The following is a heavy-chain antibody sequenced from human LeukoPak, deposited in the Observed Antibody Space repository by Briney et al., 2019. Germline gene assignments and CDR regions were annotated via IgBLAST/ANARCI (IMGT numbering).Heavy chain of an antibody. CDR3: ARGNNFDISGYYFYWYFDL. D-gene: IGHD3-22*01. J-gene: IGHJ2*01. Sequence: SETLSLTCSVSAGSFSSYYWSWVRQPPGKGLGWIGYIYYSGTTNYNPSLKSRVTFSVDTSKSQFSLKLSSVTAADTAVYYCARGNNFDISGYYFYWYFDLWGRGTLVTVSS. V-gene: IGHV4-59*01. CDR2: IYYSGTT. CDR1: AGSFSSYY.